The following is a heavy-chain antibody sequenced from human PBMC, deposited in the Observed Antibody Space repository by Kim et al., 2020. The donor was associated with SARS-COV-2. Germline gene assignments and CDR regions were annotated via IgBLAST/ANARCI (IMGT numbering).Heavy chain of an antibody. CDR3: ARELGELLYTTFDY. V-gene: IGHV1-8*01. D-gene: IGHD3-10*01. CDR2: MNPNSGNT. CDR1: GYTFTSYD. J-gene: IGHJ4*02. Sequence: ASVKVSCKASGYTFTSYDINWVRQATGQGLEWMGWMNPNSGNTGYAQKFQGRVTMTRNTSISTAYMELSSLRSEDTAVYYCARELGELLYTTFDYWGQGTLVTVSS.